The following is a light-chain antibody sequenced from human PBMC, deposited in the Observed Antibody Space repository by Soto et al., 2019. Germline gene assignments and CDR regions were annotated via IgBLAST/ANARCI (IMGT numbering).Light chain of an antibody. Sequence: DIQMTQSPSSLSASVGDRVTITCRASHDIKNDLDWYQQKPGKGPKRLIYAASSLQSGVPSRFSGSGSGTEFTLTISSLQSEDCATYYCLQHNSYSWTFGQGTKVEIK. V-gene: IGKV1-17*01. CDR3: LQHNSYSWT. J-gene: IGKJ1*01. CDR1: HDIKND. CDR2: AAS.